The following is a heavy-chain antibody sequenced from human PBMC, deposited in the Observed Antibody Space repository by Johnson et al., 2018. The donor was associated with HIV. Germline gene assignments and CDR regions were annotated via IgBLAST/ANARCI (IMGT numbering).Heavy chain of an antibody. J-gene: IGHJ3*02. CDR3: ARVRTGDSSGPVDI. D-gene: IGHD3-22*01. CDR2: ISWNSINI. V-gene: IGHV3-9*01. CDR1: GFSFEDYA. Sequence: VQLVESGGGVVQPGGSLRLSCTASGFSFEDYAMHWVRQAPGKGLEWVAGISWNSINIDYADSVKGRFTISRDNVKRSLYLQMNSLRVEDTALYYCARVRTGDSSGPVDIWGQGTMVTVSS.